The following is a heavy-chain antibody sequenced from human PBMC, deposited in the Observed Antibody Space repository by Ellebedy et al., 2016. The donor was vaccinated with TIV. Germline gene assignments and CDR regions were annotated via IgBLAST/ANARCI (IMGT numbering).Heavy chain of an antibody. CDR1: GFTFSTYW. Sequence: PGGSLRLSCAASGFTFSTYWMSWVRQAPGKGLEWLANIKQDGSEKHYVDSVKGRFTISRDNAKNSLYLQMNSLRAEDTAVYYCARRRGTDRYFDYWGQGTLVTVSS. V-gene: IGHV3-7*03. D-gene: IGHD1-1*01. CDR3: ARRRGTDRYFDY. J-gene: IGHJ4*02. CDR2: IKQDGSEK.